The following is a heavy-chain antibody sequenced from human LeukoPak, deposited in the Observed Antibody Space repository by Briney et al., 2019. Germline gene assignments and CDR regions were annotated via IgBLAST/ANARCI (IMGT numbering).Heavy chain of an antibody. V-gene: IGHV3-23*01. CDR1: GFTFSSYG. Sequence: GGSLRLPCAASGFTFSSYGMPWVRQAPGKGLEWVSAISGSGGSTYYADSVKGRFTISRDNSKNTLYLQMNSLRAEDTAVYYCANVEMATITGTDYWGQGTLVTVSS. CDR2: ISGSGGST. CDR3: ANVEMATITGTDY. J-gene: IGHJ4*02. D-gene: IGHD5-12*01.